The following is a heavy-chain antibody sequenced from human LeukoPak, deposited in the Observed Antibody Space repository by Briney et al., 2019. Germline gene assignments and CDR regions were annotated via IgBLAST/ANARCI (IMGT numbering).Heavy chain of an antibody. CDR3: AAGGLYDLLPY. J-gene: IGHJ4*02. V-gene: IGHV1-24*01. CDR2: FDPGNGEI. Sequence: ASVRVSCKVSGHTLTDLTMHWVRQAPGKGLEWMGGFDPGNGEIIYAQKFQGRVTMTEDASTDTAYMELSSLKSEDTAVYYCAAGGLYDLLPYWGQGTLVTVSS. CDR1: GHTLTDLT. D-gene: IGHD3-3*01.